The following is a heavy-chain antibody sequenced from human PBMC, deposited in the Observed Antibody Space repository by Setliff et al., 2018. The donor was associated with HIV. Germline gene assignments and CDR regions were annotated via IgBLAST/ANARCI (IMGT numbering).Heavy chain of an antibody. CDR3: ARDYNYASGTYNWFDP. D-gene: IGHD3-10*01. Sequence: ASVKVSCKASGYVFTTYVINWVRQAPGRGLELMGWINANTGNPGYAPGFTGRFVFSLDTSATTAHLQINGLKTDDTAVYYCARDYNYASGTYNWFDPRGQGTLVTVSS. V-gene: IGHV7-4-1*02. CDR2: INANTGNP. J-gene: IGHJ5*02. CDR1: GYVFTTYV.